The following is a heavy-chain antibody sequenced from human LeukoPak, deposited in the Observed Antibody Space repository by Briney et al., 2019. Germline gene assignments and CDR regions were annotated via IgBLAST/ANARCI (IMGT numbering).Heavy chain of an antibody. CDR2: ITSSSSYM. V-gene: IGHV3-21*01. J-gene: IGHJ4*02. CDR3: ARGDSSSSLEIDY. Sequence: GGSLRLSCAASGFTFSTYTMNWVRQAPGKGLEWVSSITSSSSYMYYSDSVKGRFAISRDNAQKSLFLQMNSLRAEDTAVYYCARGDSSSSLEIDYWGQGTLVTVSS. CDR1: GFTFSTYT. D-gene: IGHD6-6*01.